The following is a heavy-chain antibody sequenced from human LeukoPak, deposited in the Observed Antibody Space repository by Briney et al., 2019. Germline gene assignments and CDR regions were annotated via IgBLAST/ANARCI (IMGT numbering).Heavy chain of an antibody. V-gene: IGHV3-30*04. Sequence: GTSLRLSCAASGFTFSSYAMHWVRQAPGKGLEWVAVISYDGSNKYYADSVKGRFTISRDNSKNTLYLQMNSLRAEDTAVYYCARAGAVIAAAVDYWGQGTLVIVSS. J-gene: IGHJ4*02. CDR2: ISYDGSNK. D-gene: IGHD6-13*01. CDR3: ARAGAVIAAAVDY. CDR1: GFTFSSYA.